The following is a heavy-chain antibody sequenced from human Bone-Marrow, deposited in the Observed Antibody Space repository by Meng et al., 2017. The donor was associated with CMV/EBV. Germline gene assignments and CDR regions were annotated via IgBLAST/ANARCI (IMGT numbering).Heavy chain of an antibody. J-gene: IGHJ4*02. CDR1: GFTFSSYW. Sequence: GESLKISCAASGFTFSSYWMHWVRQAPGKGLVWVSRINSDGSSTSYADSVKGRFTISRDNAENSLYLQMNSLRAEDTAVYYCARDHLDRNFDYWGQGTLVTVSS. CDR3: ARDHLDRNFDY. D-gene: IGHD1-1*01. V-gene: IGHV3-74*01. CDR2: INSDGSST.